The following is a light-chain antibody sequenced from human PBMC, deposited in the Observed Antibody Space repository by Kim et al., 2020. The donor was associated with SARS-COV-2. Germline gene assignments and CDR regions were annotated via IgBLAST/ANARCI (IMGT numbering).Light chain of an antibody. CDR2: GAS. J-gene: IGKJ4*01. CDR3: QQYGSSPLT. V-gene: IGKV3-20*01. CDR1: NSVSSSY. Sequence: APGDRASLSCRASNSVSSSYLAWYQQKPGKAPRLLIYGASSRATGIPDRFSGSVSRTDFTLTISRLEPEDVAVYYCQQYGSSPLTFGGGTKVDIK.